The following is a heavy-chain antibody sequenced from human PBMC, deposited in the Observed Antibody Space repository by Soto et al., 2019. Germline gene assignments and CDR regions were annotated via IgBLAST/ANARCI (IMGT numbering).Heavy chain of an antibody. V-gene: IGHV4-39*01. J-gene: IGHJ4*02. Sequence: QLQLQESGPGLVKPSETLSLTCTVSGGSISSSSYYWGWIRQPPGKGLEWIGSIYYSGSTYYNPSLKSRVTISVDPSKNQFSLKLSSVTAADTAVYYCASHDYGDYYFDYWGQGTLVTVSS. CDR1: GGSISSSSYY. D-gene: IGHD4-17*01. CDR2: IYYSGST. CDR3: ASHDYGDYYFDY.